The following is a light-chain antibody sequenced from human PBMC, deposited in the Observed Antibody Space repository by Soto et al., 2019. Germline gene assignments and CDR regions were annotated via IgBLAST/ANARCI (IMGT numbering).Light chain of an antibody. CDR3: AAWDXXXDAXV. J-gene: IGLJ3*02. V-gene: IGLV1-47*01. Sequence: QSVLTQSPSASGTPGQRVTISCSGSRSNIGRNFAYWYQHVPGTAPRLLIQRNNERPSGVPDRFSGSKSGTSVSLAISGLRSDDEATYYCAAWDXXXDAXVFXGGTKL. CDR1: RSNIGRNF. CDR2: RNN.